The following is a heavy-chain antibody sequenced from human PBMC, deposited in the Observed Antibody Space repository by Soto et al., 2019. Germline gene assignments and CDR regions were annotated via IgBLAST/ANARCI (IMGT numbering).Heavy chain of an antibody. D-gene: IGHD3-22*01. V-gene: IGHV1-24*01. CDR2: FDPEDGET. CDR3: ATALDYYDSSGYLDY. CDR1: GYTLTELS. J-gene: IGHJ4*02. Sequence: ASVKVSCKVSGYTLTELSMHWVRQAPGKGLEWMGGFDPEDGETIYAQKFQGRATMTEDTSTDTAYMELSSLRSEDTAVYYCATALDYYDSSGYLDYWGQGTLVTVSS.